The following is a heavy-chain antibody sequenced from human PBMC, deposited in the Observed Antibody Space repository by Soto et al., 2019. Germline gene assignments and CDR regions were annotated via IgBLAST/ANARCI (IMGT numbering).Heavy chain of an antibody. CDR2: INPNSGGT. D-gene: IGHD3-22*01. CDR1: GYTFTGCY. V-gene: IGHV1-2*04. CDR3: ARTSMIVVVMNWFDP. Sequence: ASMKVSCKASGYTFTGCYMHWVRQAPGQGLEWMGWINPNSGGTNYAQKFQGWVTMTRDTSISTAYMELSRLRSEDTAVYYCARTSMIVVVMNWFDPWGQGTLVTAPQ. J-gene: IGHJ5*02.